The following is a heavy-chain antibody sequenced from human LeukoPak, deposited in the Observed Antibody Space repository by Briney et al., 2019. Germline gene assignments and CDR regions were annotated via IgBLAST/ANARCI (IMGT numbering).Heavy chain of an antibody. Sequence: ASVKASCKASGGTFSSYAISWVRQAPGQGLEWMGGIIPIFGTANYAQKFQGRVTITADKSTSTAYMELSSLRSEDTAVYYCAREWSRGYDILSFPFDPWGQGTLVTVSS. J-gene: IGHJ5*02. CDR2: IIPIFGTA. V-gene: IGHV1-69*06. D-gene: IGHD3-9*01. CDR1: GGTFSSYA. CDR3: AREWSRGYDILSFPFDP.